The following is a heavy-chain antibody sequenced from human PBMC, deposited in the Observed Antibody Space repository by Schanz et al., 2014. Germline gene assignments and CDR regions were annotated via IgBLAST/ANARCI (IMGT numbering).Heavy chain of an antibody. Sequence: QVQLVQSGAEVKKPGSSVKVSCKASGGTFSSYAISWVRQALGQGLEWMGRIIPILGVANYAQNFQGRVTITADKSTTTAYMELSRLRSEDTAVYYCVRGLYSNYEFDYWGQGTLVNVSS. CDR2: IIPILGVA. J-gene: IGHJ4*02. CDR1: GGTFSSYA. V-gene: IGHV1-69*04. D-gene: IGHD4-4*01. CDR3: VRGLYSNYEFDY.